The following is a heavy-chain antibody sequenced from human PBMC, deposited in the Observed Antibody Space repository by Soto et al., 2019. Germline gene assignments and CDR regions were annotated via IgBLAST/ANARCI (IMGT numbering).Heavy chain of an antibody. CDR2: MNPISGNT. D-gene: IGHD1-26*01. V-gene: IGHV1-8*01. Sequence: QAQLVQPGAEVKKPGASVKVSCKASGYTFTGYDINWVRQATGQGLEWMGWMNPISGNTGYAQNFPGRVTMTRDNSITTAYMELTSLRDDDSAVYYCAGEKVGTTGIDFWGQGTLVTVSS. CDR3: AGEKVGTTGIDF. J-gene: IGHJ4*02. CDR1: GYTFTGYD.